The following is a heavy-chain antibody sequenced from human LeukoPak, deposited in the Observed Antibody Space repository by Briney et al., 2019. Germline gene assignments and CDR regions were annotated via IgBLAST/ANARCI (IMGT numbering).Heavy chain of an antibody. CDR1: GYSFTSYW. D-gene: IGHD6-19*01. Sequence: GESLKISCQGSGYSFTSYWIGWVRQMPGESLEWMGIIYPSDSDTRYSPSFQGQVTISADKSISTAYLQWSSLKASDTAMYYCARTMSSGWYPDAFDIWGQGTMVTVSS. CDR2: IYPSDSDT. CDR3: ARTMSSGWYPDAFDI. J-gene: IGHJ3*02. V-gene: IGHV5-51*01.